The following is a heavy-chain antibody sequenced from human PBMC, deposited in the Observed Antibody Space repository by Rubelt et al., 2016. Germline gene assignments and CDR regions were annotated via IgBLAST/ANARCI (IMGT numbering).Heavy chain of an antibody. D-gene: IGHD3-3*01. CDR2: IFYSGTT. CDR3: VRQDTIWRGDY. Sequence: QQQLQESGPGLVKPSETLSLTCAVFTGSISSDIYHWGWVRQPPGKGLEWIGSIFYSGTTYYNPSLKSRVTISLDTSKKQFTLRLTSVTAADTARYYCVRQDTIWRGDYWGQGTLVAVSS. CDR1: TGSISSDIYH. J-gene: IGHJ4*02. V-gene: IGHV4-39*01.